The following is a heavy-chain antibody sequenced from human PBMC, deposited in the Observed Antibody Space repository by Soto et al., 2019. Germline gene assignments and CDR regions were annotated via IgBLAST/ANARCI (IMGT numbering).Heavy chain of an antibody. D-gene: IGHD6-19*01. CDR3: AIYSYRSGWYLTTHYYYYSMDV. V-gene: IGHV1-18*01. CDR1: GYTFTSYG. CDR2: ISAYNGNK. Sequence: GASVKVSCKASGYTFTSYGISWVRQAPGQGLEWMGWISAYNGNKNYAQKLQGRVTMTTDTSTSTAYMELRSLRSDDTAVYYCAIYSYRSGWYLTTHYYYYSMDVWGQGTTVTVSS. J-gene: IGHJ6*02.